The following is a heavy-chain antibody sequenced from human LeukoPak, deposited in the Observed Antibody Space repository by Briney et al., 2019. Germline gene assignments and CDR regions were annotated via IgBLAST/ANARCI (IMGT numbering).Heavy chain of an antibody. CDR1: GGTFSSYA. D-gene: IGHD5-18*01. Sequence: SVQVSFKASGGTFSSYAISWVRPAPGQGLEWMGRIIPIFGIANYAQKFQGRVTITADKSTSTAYMELSSLRSEDTAVYYCARVDTAMPEDYWGQGTLVTVSS. CDR2: IIPIFGIA. CDR3: ARVDTAMPEDY. V-gene: IGHV1-69*04. J-gene: IGHJ4*02.